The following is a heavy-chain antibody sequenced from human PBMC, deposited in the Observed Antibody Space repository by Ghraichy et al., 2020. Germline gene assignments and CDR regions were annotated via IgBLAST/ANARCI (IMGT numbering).Heavy chain of an antibody. CDR3: ARQGRYGDYVFDY. Sequence: ETLSLTCTVSGGSISSSSYYWGWIRQPPGKGLEWIGSIYYSGSTYYNPSLKSRVTISVDTSKNQFSLKLSSVTAADTAVYYCARQGRYGDYVFDYWGQGTLVTVSS. D-gene: IGHD4-17*01. CDR1: GGSISSSSYY. V-gene: IGHV4-39*01. CDR2: IYYSGST. J-gene: IGHJ4*02.